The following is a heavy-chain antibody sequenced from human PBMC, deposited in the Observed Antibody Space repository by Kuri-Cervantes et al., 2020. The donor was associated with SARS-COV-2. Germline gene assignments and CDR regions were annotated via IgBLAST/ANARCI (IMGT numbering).Heavy chain of an antibody. D-gene: IGHD3-16*01. V-gene: IGHV3-23*01. CDR3: AKVGGHREYFQN. J-gene: IGHJ1*01. CDR2: IGGSGVRT. CDR1: GCTFSSYA. Sequence: GESRKSSGAASGCTFSSYAMNWVRQAPGKGLEWVSVIGGSGVRTNYADSVKGRFNISRDNSKNTLYLQMNSLRAEDTAVYYCAKVGGHREYFQNWGQGTLVTVSS.